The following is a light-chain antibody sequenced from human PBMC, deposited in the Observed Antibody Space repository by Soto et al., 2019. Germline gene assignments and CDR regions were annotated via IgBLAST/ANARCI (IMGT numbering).Light chain of an antibody. CDR2: DAS. CDR3: QQYNKWPLT. CDR1: QSVNSN. V-gene: IGKV3-15*01. Sequence: EIVMTQSPATLSVSPGERASLSCRASQSVNSNLAWYQQKPGQAPRLLIYDASTRAPGIPARFSGSGSGAEFTLTISSLQSEDVAVYYCQQYNKWPLTFGGGTKVDIK. J-gene: IGKJ4*01.